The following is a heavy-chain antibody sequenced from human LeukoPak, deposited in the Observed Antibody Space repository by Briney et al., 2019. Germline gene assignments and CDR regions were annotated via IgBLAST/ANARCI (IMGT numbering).Heavy chain of an antibody. CDR1: GFTFSSYW. CDR2: INSDGSST. J-gene: IGHJ4*02. D-gene: IGHD4-17*01. CDR3: ARSLYGDYEDY. V-gene: IGHV3-74*01. Sequence: GGSLRLSCAASGFTFSSYWMHWVRQAPGKGLVWVSRINSDGSSTNYADSVKGRFIISRDNAKNTLYLQMNSLRAEDTAVYYCARSLYGDYEDYWGQGTLVTVSS.